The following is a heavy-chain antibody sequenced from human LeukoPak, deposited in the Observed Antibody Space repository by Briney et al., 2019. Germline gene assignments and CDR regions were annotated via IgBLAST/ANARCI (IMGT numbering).Heavy chain of an antibody. CDR3: ARDSKVRGALGGGFDP. CDR1: GYTFTSYG. CDR2: ISAYNGNT. Sequence: GASVKVSCKASGYTFTSYGISWVRQAPGQGLEWMGWISAYNGNTNYAQKLQGRVTMTTDTSTSTAYMELRSLRSDDTAVYYCARDSKVRGALGGGFDPWGQGPLVPVSS. D-gene: IGHD3-10*01. J-gene: IGHJ5*02. V-gene: IGHV1-18*01.